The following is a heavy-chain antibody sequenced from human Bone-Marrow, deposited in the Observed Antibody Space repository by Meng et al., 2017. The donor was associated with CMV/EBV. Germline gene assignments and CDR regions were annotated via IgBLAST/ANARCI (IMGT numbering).Heavy chain of an antibody. V-gene: IGHV4-59*01. D-gene: IGHD1-26*01. CDR2: VYYRGGT. CDR1: GGSMNGYY. J-gene: IGHJ5*02. CDR3: AGSLSSGSYRNFFDP. Sequence: TVSGGSMNGYYWSWIRQPPGKGLEWIGYVYYRGGTNYSPALKSRLTISVDTSNKQFSLSLRSVTAADTATYFCAGSLSSGSYRNFFDPWGQGTLVTVSS.